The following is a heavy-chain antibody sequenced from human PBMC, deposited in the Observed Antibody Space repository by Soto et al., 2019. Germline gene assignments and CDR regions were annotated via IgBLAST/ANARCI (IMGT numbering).Heavy chain of an antibody. CDR3: AKDRRLSRGWYRECDY. J-gene: IGHJ4*02. Sequence: QVQLVESGGGVVQPGRSLRLSCAASGFTFSSYGMHRVRQAPGKGLEGGAVISYDGSNKYYADSVKGRFTMSRDNSKNTLYLQMNGLRAEETAGYYCAKDRRLSRGWYRECDYWGQGTLVTVSS. D-gene: IGHD6-19*01. CDR2: ISYDGSNK. CDR1: GFTFSSYG. V-gene: IGHV3-30*18.